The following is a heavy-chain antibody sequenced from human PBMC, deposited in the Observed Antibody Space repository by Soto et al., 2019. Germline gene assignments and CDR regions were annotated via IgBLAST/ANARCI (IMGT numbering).Heavy chain of an antibody. V-gene: IGHV3-48*03. Sequence: PGGSLRLSCAASGFTFSSYEMNWVRQAPGKGLEWVSYISSSGSTIYYADSVKGRFTISRDNAKNSLYLQMNSLRAEDTAVYYCARDYYDSSGYYYDAFDIWGQGTMVTVSS. CDR3: ARDYYDSSGYYYDAFDI. J-gene: IGHJ3*02. CDR1: GFTFSSYE. D-gene: IGHD3-22*01. CDR2: ISSSGSTI.